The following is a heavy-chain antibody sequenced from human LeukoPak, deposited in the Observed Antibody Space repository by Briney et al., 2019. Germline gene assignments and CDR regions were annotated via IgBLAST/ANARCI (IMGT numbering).Heavy chain of an antibody. CDR3: ATDGDFWSGYTTDY. V-gene: IGHV3-9*01. D-gene: IGHD3-3*01. J-gene: IGHJ4*02. CDR1: GFTFDDYA. Sequence: GGSLRLSCAASGFTFDDYAMHWVRQAPGKGLEWVSGISWNSGSIGYADSVKGRFTISRDNAKNSLYLQMNSLRAEDTAVYYCATDGDFWSGYTTDYWGQGTLVTVSS. CDR2: ISWNSGSI.